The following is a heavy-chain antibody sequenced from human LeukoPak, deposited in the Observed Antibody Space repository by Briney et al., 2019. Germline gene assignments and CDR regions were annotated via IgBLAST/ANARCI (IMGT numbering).Heavy chain of an antibody. V-gene: IGHV3-21*01. CDR2: ISSSSSYI. CDR1: GFTFSSYS. J-gene: IGHJ3*02. CDR3: ARNPRALDAFDI. D-gene: IGHD1-14*01. Sequence: GGSLRLSCAASGFTFSSYSMNWVRQAPGKGLEWVSSISSSSSYIYYADSVKGRFTISRDNAKNSLYLQMNSLRAEDTAVYYCARNPRALDAFDIWGQGTMVTVSS.